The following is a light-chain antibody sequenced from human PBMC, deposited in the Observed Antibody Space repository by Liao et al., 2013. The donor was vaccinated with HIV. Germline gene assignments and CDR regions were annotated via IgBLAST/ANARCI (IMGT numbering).Light chain of an antibody. CDR1: VLPKQY. Sequence: SYELTQPPSVSVSPGQTARITCSGDVLPKQYAYWYQQKPGQAPVLVISHDTDRPSGIPARFSGSTSENTATLTISRAEAGDEADYYCQLWDRSSAHPCVFGPGTKVTVL. V-gene: IGLV3-21*02. J-gene: IGLJ1*01. CDR3: QLWDRSSAHPCV. CDR2: HDT.